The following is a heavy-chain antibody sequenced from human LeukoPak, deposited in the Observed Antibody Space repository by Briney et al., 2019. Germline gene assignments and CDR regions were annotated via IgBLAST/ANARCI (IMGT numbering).Heavy chain of an antibody. V-gene: IGHV3-53*05. CDR1: GFTVSSNY. CDR3: AKEPYCSSTSCHLYYFDY. J-gene: IGHJ4*02. Sequence: PGGFLRLSCAASGFTVSSNYMSWVRQAPGKGLEWVSVIYSGGSTYYADSVKGRFTISRDNSKNTLYLQMNSLRAEDTAVYYCAKEPYCSSTSCHLYYFDYWGQGTLVTVSS. CDR2: IYSGGST. D-gene: IGHD2-2*01.